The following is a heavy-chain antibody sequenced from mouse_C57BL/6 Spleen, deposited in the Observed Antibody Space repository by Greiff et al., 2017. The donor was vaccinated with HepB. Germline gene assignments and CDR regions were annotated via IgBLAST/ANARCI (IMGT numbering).Heavy chain of an antibody. V-gene: IGHV5-17*01. CDR3: ARGLGDFDV. J-gene: IGHJ1*03. Sequence: DVQLVESGGGLVKPGGSLKLSCAASGFTFSDYGMHWVRQAPEEGLEWVAYISSGSSTIYYADTVKGRFTISRDNAKNTLFLQMTSLRSEDTAMYYCARGLGDFDVWGTGTTVTVSS. D-gene: IGHD4-1*01. CDR1: GFTFSDYG. CDR2: ISSGSSTI.